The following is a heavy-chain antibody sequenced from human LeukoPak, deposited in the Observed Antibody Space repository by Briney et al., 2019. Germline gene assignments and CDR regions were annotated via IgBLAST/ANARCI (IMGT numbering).Heavy chain of an antibody. CDR1: VGTFTSYA. J-gene: IGHJ6*03. V-gene: IGHV1-69*01. Sequence: ASVTVSFKASVGTFTSYAISWVRQAPGQGLEWMGGIIPIFGTANYAQKFQGRVTITADESTSTAYMELSSLRSEDTAVYYCAREGVDTAMETYYYYYMDVWGKGTTVTVSS. CDR2: IIPIFGTA. CDR3: AREGVDTAMETYYYYYMDV. D-gene: IGHD5-18*01.